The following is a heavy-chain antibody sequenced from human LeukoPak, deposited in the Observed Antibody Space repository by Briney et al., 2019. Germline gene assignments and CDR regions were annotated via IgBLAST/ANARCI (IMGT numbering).Heavy chain of an antibody. CDR3: ASSKWSAGGDYYDYMDV. CDR1: GGTFCSYA. J-gene: IGHJ6*03. CDR2: ISAYNGNT. V-gene: IGHV1-18*01. Sequence: ASVKVSCKASGGTFCSYAISWVRQAPGQGLEWMGWISAYNGNTNYAQKLQGRVTMTTDTSTSTAYMELRSLRSDDTAVYYCASSKWSAGGDYYDYMDVWGKGTTVTVSS. D-gene: IGHD6-13*01.